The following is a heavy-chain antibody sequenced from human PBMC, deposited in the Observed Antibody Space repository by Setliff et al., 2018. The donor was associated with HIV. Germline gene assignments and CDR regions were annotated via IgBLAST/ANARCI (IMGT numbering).Heavy chain of an antibody. CDR1: GFTFYIYE. V-gene: IGHV3-23*01. D-gene: IGHD3-16*01. CDR3: AKATGSATSPRGSFDY. J-gene: IGHJ4*02. Sequence: PGGSLRLSCAASGFTFYIYELNWVRQAPGKGLEWVSYISGSGGSTYYADSVQGRFTISRDNSKNTLYLQMNSLRAEDTAVYYCAKATGSATSPRGSFDYLGRGTLVTVSS. CDR2: ISGSGGST.